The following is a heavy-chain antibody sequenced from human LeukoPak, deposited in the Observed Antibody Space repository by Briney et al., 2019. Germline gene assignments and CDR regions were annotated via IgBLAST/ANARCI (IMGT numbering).Heavy chain of an antibody. CDR3: ARVLVAGSGGLAY. Sequence: ASVKVSCKASGYTFTGYYIHWVRQAPGQGLEWMGWINPNSGGTNYAQNFQGRVTMTRDTSISTAYMEVSSLRSNDTAVYYCARVLVAGSGGLAYWGQGTLVTVSS. J-gene: IGHJ4*02. CDR1: GYTFTGYY. CDR2: INPNSGGT. D-gene: IGHD6-19*01. V-gene: IGHV1-2*02.